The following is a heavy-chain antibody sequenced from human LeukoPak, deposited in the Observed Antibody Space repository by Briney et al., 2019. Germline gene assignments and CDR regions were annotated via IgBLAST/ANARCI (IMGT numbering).Heavy chain of an antibody. J-gene: IGHJ4*02. V-gene: IGHV3-23*01. Sequence: GGSLRLSCAASGFTFSSYAMSWVRQAPGKGLEWVSAISGSGGSTYYADSVKGRFTISRDNSKNTLYLQMNSLRAEDTAVYYCAKDLSTWYCYDSSGYLSDYWGQGTLVTVSS. D-gene: IGHD3-22*01. CDR2: ISGSGGST. CDR1: GFTFSSYA. CDR3: AKDLSTWYCYDSSGYLSDY.